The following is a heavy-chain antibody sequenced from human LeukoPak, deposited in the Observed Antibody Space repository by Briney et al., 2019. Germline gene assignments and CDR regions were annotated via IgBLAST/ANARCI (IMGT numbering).Heavy chain of an antibody. V-gene: IGHV7-4-1*02. CDR3: AREVVPNGDYGPDY. CDR2: INTNTGNP. D-gene: IGHD4-17*01. CDR1: GYTFTSYA. J-gene: IGHJ4*02. Sequence: RASVKVSCKASGYTFTSYAMNWVRQAPGQGLEWMGWINTNTGNPTYAQGFTGRFVFSLDTSVSTAYLQISSLKAEDTAVYYCAREVVPNGDYGPDYWGQGTLVTVSS.